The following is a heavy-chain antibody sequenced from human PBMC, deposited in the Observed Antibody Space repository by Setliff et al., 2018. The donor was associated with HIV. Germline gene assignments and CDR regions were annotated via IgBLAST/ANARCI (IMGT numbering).Heavy chain of an antibody. J-gene: IGHJ4*02. Sequence: SVKVSCKSSGGTFSRYTISWVRQAPGQGLEWMGGIIPIFGTTNYAQKFQGRVSITADASTSTAYMEVSSLRFEDTAMYFCARDNYYDTSGAIGYWGQGTMVTVS. V-gene: IGHV1-69*13. CDR2: IIPIFGTT. D-gene: IGHD3-22*01. CDR1: GGTFSRYT. CDR3: ARDNYYDTSGAIGY.